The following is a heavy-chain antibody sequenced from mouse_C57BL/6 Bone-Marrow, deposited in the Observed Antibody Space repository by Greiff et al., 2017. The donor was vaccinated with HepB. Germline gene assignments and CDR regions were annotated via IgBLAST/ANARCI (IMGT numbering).Heavy chain of an antibody. Sequence: VQLQQSGAELARPGASVKLSCKASGYTFTSYGISWVKQRTGQGLEWIGEIYPRSGNTYYNEKFKGKATLTADKSSSTAYMELRSLTSEDSAVYFCARRIYYYGSSYPGYWGQGTTLTVSS. D-gene: IGHD1-1*01. J-gene: IGHJ2*01. V-gene: IGHV1-81*01. CDR1: GYTFTSYG. CDR3: ARRIYYYGSSYPGY. CDR2: IYPRSGNT.